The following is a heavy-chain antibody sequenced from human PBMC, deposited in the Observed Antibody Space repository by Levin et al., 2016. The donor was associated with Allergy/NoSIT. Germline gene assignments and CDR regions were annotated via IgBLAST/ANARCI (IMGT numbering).Heavy chain of an antibody. V-gene: IGHV4-59*01. CDR2: VLYSVSRT. CDR1: GGSISSYF. J-gene: IGHJ4*02. Sequence: SETLSLTCTVSGGSISSYFWTWIRQPPGKGLEWIGYVLYSVSRTNYNPSLRGRVTISVDTSKNQFSLKLSSVTAADTAVYYCARMGYCPAGNCLNDYWGQGTLVTVSS. D-gene: IGHD2-15*01. CDR3: ARMGYCPAGNCLNDY.